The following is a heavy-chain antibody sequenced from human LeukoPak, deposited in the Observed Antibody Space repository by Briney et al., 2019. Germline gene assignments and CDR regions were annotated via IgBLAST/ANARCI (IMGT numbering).Heavy chain of an antibody. V-gene: IGHV3-49*04. Sequence: GGSLRLSCTASGFTFGDYAVSWVRQAPGKGLEWVGFIRNKVDGGSEEYAASVKGRFTISRDDSNSIAYLQMNSLKTEDTAVYYCARDLSYGLSYDYWGQGTLVTVSS. CDR1: GFTFGDYA. D-gene: IGHD5-18*01. J-gene: IGHJ4*02. CDR2: IRNKVDGGSE. CDR3: ARDLSYGLSYDY.